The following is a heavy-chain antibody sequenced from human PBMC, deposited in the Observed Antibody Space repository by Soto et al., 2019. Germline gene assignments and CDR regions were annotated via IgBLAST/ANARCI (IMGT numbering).Heavy chain of an antibody. CDR2: IYYSGST. V-gene: IGHV4-39*01. CDR1: GGSISSSSYY. J-gene: IGHJ6*03. Sequence: QLQLQESGPGLVKPSETLSLTCTVSGGSISSSSYYWGWIRQPPGKGLEWIGSIYYSGSTYYNPSLKSRVTLSVDTSKNQFSLKLSSVTAADTAVYYCAAGRRYCSSTSCPYYYYYYMDVWGKGTTVTVSS. D-gene: IGHD2-2*01. CDR3: AAGRRYCSSTSCPYYYYYYMDV.